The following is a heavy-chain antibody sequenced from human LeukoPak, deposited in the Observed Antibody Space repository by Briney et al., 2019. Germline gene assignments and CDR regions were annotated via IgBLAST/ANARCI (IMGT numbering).Heavy chain of an antibody. CDR3: ATGDEWQLLDY. Sequence: ASVKVSCKASGYTFTSYYMHWVRQAPGQGLEWMGIINPSGGSTSYAQKFQGRVTMTRDMSTSTVYMELSSLRSEDAAVYYCATGDEWQLLDYWGQGTLVTVSS. V-gene: IGHV1-46*01. CDR1: GYTFTSYY. D-gene: IGHD3-10*01. CDR2: INPSGGST. J-gene: IGHJ4*02.